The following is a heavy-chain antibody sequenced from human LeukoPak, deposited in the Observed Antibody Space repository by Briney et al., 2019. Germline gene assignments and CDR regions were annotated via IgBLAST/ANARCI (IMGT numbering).Heavy chain of an antibody. CDR3: ANDANSYPYYFDS. V-gene: IGHV3-23*01. CDR2: ISGSGGDT. J-gene: IGHJ4*02. CDR1: GFTFSNYP. D-gene: IGHD4-23*01. Sequence: GGSLRLSCAASGFTFSNYPMSWVRQAPGTGLEWVSTISGSGGDTYYADSVRGRFTVSRDNFKNTLYLQMNSLRAEDTAVYYCANDANSYPYYFDSWGQGTLVTVSS.